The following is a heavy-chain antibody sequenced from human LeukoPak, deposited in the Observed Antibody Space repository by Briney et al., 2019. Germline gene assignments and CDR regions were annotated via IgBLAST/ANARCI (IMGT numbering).Heavy chain of an antibody. Sequence: GGSLRLSCAASGFTFSDSAMHWVRQASGKGLEWVGRIRRKADNYATAYAASVKGRFTISRDDSKNTAYPQMNSLKTEDTAVYYCASAVAAPDQDPPFDYWGQGTLVTVSS. CDR1: GFTFSDSA. D-gene: IGHD6-25*01. V-gene: IGHV3-73*01. J-gene: IGHJ4*02. CDR2: IRRKADNYAT. CDR3: ASAVAAPDQDPPFDY.